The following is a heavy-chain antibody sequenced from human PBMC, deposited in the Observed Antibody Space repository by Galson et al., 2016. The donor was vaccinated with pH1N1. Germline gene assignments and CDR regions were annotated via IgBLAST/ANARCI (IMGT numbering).Heavy chain of an antibody. CDR3: ARDSGRETHFDY. CDR2: ISSRNDKV. V-gene: IGHV3-48*02. CDR1: GFTFDGRG. D-gene: IGHD6-19*01. Sequence: SLRLSCAVTGFTFDGRGMGWVRQAPGKGLQWVSFISSRNDKVYYAESVKGRFTISRDDVKNSVYLQMDSLRHEDTAVYYCARDSGRETHFDYWGRGTLVTVSS. J-gene: IGHJ4*02.